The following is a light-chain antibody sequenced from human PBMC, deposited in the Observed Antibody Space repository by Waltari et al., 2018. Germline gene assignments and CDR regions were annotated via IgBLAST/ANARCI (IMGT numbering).Light chain of an antibody. J-gene: IGKJ2*01. CDR3: QQRSTWPPYT. CDR2: DAS. CDR1: QSISSY. Sequence: EIVLTQSPATLSLSPGEGATLSCRASQSISSYLAWYQQKRGQAPRLLIYDASNRVTGIPARFSGSGSGTDFTLTISNVEPEDFAVYYCQQRSTWPPYTFGQGTKLEIK. V-gene: IGKV3-11*01.